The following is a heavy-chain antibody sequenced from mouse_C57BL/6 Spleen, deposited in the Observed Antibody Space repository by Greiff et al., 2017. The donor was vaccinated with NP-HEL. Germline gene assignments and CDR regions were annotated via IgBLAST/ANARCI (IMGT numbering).Heavy chain of an antibody. V-gene: IGHV1-55*01. CDR1: GYTFTSYW. Sequence: QVQLQQPGAELGKPGASVKMSCKASGYTFTSYWITWVKQRPGQGLEWIGDIYPGSGSTNYNEKFKSKATLTVDTSSSTAYMQLSSLTSEDSAVYYCARREGIYDGFYYWGQGTTLTVSS. CDR2: IYPGSGST. CDR3: ARREGIYDGFYY. D-gene: IGHD2-3*01. J-gene: IGHJ2*01.